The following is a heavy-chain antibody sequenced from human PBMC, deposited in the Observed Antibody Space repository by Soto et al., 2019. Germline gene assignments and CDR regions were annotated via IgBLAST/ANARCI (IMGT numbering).Heavy chain of an antibody. D-gene: IGHD1-1*01. CDR1: GYSFTSYW. Sequence: PGESLKISCKGSGYSFTSYWIGWVRQMPGKGLEWMGIIYPGDSNTRYSPSFQGQVTISADKSISTAYLQWSSLKASDTAMYYCARLGLDKFYVEHSLYGMAVWGQGTTVTVSS. CDR3: ARLGLDKFYVEHSLYGMAV. J-gene: IGHJ6*02. V-gene: IGHV5-51*01. CDR2: IYPGDSNT.